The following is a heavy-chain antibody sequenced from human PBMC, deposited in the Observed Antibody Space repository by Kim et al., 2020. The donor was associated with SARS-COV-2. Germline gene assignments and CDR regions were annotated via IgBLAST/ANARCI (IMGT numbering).Heavy chain of an antibody. CDR1: GGSISSYY. CDR3: ARQNNYTIAVAYYYYYMDV. J-gene: IGHJ6*03. Sequence: SETLSLTCTVSGGSISSYYWSWVRQPPGKGLEWIGYISYSGNTNYHPSLKSRVTMSVDTSKNHFSLKLSSVTAADTAVYYCARQNNYTIAVAYYYYYMDV. D-gene: IGHD6-19*01. CDR2: ISYSGNT. V-gene: IGHV4-59*08.